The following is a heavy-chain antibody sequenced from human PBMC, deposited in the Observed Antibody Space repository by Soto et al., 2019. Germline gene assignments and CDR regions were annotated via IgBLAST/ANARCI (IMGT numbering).Heavy chain of an antibody. D-gene: IGHD2-15*01. CDR2: INHNGLT. Sequence: PSETLSLTCGVYGASFTSNYWSWVRQPPAKGLEWIGEINHNGLTNYNPSLKGRVTISVDTSKNQFSLKLTSVTAADTAVYYCVSARWDYWGQGTLVTVSS. CDR1: GASFTSNY. J-gene: IGHJ4*02. V-gene: IGHV4-34*01. CDR3: VSARWDY.